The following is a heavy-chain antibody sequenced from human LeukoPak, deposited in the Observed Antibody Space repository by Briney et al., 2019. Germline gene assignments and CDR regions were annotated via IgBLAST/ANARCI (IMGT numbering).Heavy chain of an antibody. CDR3: ARMQDTALVY. Sequence: PSETLSLTCSVSGGSISSTSYYWGWIRQPPGKGLEWIGYIYYSGSTYYNPSLKSRVTISVDTSKNQFSLKLSSVTAADTAVYYCARMQDTALVYWGQGTLVTVSS. J-gene: IGHJ4*02. D-gene: IGHD5-18*01. CDR1: GGSISSTSYY. V-gene: IGHV4-31*03. CDR2: IYYSGST.